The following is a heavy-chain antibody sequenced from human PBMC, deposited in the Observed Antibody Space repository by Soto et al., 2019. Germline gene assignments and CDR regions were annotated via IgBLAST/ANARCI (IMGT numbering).Heavy chain of an antibody. CDR2: VGWNGGDI. V-gene: IGHV3-9*01. D-gene: IGHD2-2*01. CDR1: GFTLDDYT. J-gene: IGHJ6*02. CDR3: AKERAVVVPVSTSYFHYYGLDV. Sequence: VQLVESGGGLVQPGGSLRLSCAVSGFTLDDYTMHWVRQARGKGLEWVSGVGWNGGDIVYADSVKGRFTVSRDNTRNSLYLAVNSLTTEDTAIYFCAKERAVVVPVSTSYFHYYGLDVWGQGTTVTVS.